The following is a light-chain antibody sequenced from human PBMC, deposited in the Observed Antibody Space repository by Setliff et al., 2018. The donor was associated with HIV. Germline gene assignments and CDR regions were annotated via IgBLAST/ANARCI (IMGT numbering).Light chain of an antibody. J-gene: IGLJ2*01. Sequence: QSALTQPASVSGSPGQSITISCTGASSDVGSYNLVSWYQQHPGKAPKVMIYDVSKRPSGVSNRFSGSKSGNTASLTISGLQAEDEADYYCSSYTTSILFGGGTKVTVL. CDR3: SSYTTSIL. V-gene: IGLV2-14*02. CDR2: DVS. CDR1: SSDVGSYNL.